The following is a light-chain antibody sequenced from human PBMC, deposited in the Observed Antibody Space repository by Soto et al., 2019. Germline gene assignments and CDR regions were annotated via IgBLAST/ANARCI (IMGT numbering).Light chain of an antibody. CDR1: SSDVGAYDS. V-gene: IGLV2-8*01. CDR2: EVS. J-gene: IGLJ1*01. Sequence: QSALTQTPSASGSPGQSVTISCTGTSSDVGAYDSVSWYQHHPGKAPKALIYEVSKRPSGVPDRFSGSKSGNTASLTVSGLQAEDEADYYCSSYAGSNNDVFGTGTKLTVL. CDR3: SSYAGSNNDV.